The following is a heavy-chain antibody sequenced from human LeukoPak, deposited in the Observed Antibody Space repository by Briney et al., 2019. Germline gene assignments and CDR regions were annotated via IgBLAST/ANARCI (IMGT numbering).Heavy chain of an antibody. J-gene: IGHJ4*02. V-gene: IGHV1-69*13. CDR3: ARSQQGGKGYSPTEDYFDY. CDR2: IIPIFGTA. Sequence: ASVKVSCKASGGTFSSYAISWVRQAPGQGLEWMGGIIPIFGTANYAQKFQGRVTITADESTSTAYMELSSLRSEDTAVYYCARSQQGGKGYSPTEDYFDYWGQGTLVTVSS. CDR1: GGTFSSYA. D-gene: IGHD5-18*01.